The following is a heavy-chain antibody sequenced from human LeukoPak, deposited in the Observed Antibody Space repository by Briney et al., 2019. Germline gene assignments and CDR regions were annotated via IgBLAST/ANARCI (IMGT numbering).Heavy chain of an antibody. CDR1: GGSINSDSFY. Sequence: SETLSLTCTVSGGSINSDSFYWGWVRQPLGKGLDWIGYIYYSGDSYYNPSLKSRVTVSVDTSKNQFSLKLRSVTAADTAVYYCARGRPESAYFDYWGRGTLVTVPS. CDR2: IYYSGDS. CDR3: ARGRPESAYFDY. V-gene: IGHV4-39*01. D-gene: IGHD2-2*01. J-gene: IGHJ4*02.